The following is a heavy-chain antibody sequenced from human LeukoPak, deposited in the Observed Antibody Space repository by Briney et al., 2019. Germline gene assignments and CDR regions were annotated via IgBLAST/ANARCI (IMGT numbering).Heavy chain of an antibody. CDR2: IYYSGNT. D-gene: IGHD1-14*01. Sequence: SETLSLTCTVSGGSISSSSFYWGWIRQPPGKGLEWIGSIYYSGNTYYNPSPKSRVTISVDTSKNQFSLKLSSVTAADTAVYYCARLNQGNRFDYWGQGTLVTVSS. CDR1: GGSISSSSFY. CDR3: ARLNQGNRFDY. V-gene: IGHV4-39*01. J-gene: IGHJ4*02.